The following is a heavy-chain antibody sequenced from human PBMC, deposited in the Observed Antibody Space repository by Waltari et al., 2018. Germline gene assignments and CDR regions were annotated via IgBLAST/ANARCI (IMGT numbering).Heavy chain of an antibody. CDR1: GGSFSGYY. Sequence: QVQLQQWGAGLLKPSETLSLTCAVYGGSFSGYYWSWIRQPPGKGLEWIGESNHSGSTNYNPALKSRVTISVDTAKNQFSLKLSSVTAADTAVYYCARSPIAVDYYYYMDVWGKGTTVTVSS. CDR3: ARSPIAVDYYYYMDV. D-gene: IGHD6-19*01. CDR2: SNHSGST. J-gene: IGHJ6*03. V-gene: IGHV4-34*01.